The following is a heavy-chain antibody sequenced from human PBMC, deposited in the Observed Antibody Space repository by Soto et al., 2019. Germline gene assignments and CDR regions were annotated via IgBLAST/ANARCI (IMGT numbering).Heavy chain of an antibody. V-gene: IGHV4-61*08. J-gene: IGHJ2*01. CDR1: GGSVSSAGYY. D-gene: IGHD3-10*01. Sequence: QVQLQESGPGLVKPSETLSLTCTVSGGSVSSAGYYWSWIRQSPGKGLEWIGYIYNNGNTNYTPSXRXRIXRSIDTSKHQFALKLGSVTAADTAMYYCARGGIGLFWYFDLWGRGTLVTVSS. CDR2: IYNNGNT. CDR3: ARGGIGLFWYFDL.